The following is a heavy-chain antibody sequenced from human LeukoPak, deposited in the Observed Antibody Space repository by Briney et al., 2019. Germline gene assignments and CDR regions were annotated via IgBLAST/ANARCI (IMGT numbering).Heavy chain of an antibody. D-gene: IGHD3-22*01. CDR1: GGSISSGDYY. CDR3: ARAPYYYDSSTYYFDY. J-gene: IGHJ4*02. Sequence: SETLSLTCTVSGGSISSGDYYWSWIRQPPGKGLEWIGYIYYSGSTYYNPSLKSRVTISVDRSKNQFSLKLSSVTAADTAVYYCARAPYYYDSSTYYFDYWGQGTLVTVSS. CDR2: IYYSGST. V-gene: IGHV4-30-4*01.